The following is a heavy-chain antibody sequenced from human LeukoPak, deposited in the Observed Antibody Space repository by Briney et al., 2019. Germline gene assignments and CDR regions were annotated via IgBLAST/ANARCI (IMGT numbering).Heavy chain of an antibody. Sequence: GGSLRLSCAASGFTFDDYAMHWVRQAPGKGLERVSLISWDGGSTYYADSVKGRFTISRDNSKNSLYLQVNSLRAEDTALYYCAKDLKRWRTTVPDYWGQGTLVTVSS. V-gene: IGHV3-43D*03. CDR1: GFTFDDYA. J-gene: IGHJ4*02. CDR3: AKDLKRWRTTVPDY. D-gene: IGHD5-24*01. CDR2: ISWDGGST.